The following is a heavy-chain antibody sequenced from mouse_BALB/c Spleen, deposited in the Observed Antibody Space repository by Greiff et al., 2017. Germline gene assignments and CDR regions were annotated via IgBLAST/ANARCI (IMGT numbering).Heavy chain of an antibody. V-gene: IGHV1S81*02. CDR1: GYTFTSYY. J-gene: IGHJ2*01. D-gene: IGHD2-4*01. CDR3: TRSKIYYDYEGFFDY. CDR2: INPSNGGT. Sequence: VQLQQSGAELVKPGASGKLSCKASGYTFTSYYMYWVKQRPGQGLEWIGEINPSNGGTNFNEKFKSKATLTVDKSSSTAYMQLSSLTSEDSAVYYCTRSKIYYDYEGFFDYWGQGTTLTVSS.